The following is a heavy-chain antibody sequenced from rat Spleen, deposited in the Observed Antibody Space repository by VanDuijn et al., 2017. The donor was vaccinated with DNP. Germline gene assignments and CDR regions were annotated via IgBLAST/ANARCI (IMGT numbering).Heavy chain of an antibody. CDR3: ARVNYYYDGTYYSYYFDY. J-gene: IGHJ2*01. CDR1: RFIFNNYW. Sequence: EVQLAESGGDLVQPGRSLKISCVVSRFIFNNYWMTWFRQVPGKGLEWVASINNRGGNTYYPDTVKGRFTISRDNAKNTLYLQMNSLRSEDTATYYCARVNYYYDGTYYSYYFDYWGQGVVVTVSS. CDR2: INNRGGNT. D-gene: IGHD1-12*02. V-gene: IGHV5-31*01.